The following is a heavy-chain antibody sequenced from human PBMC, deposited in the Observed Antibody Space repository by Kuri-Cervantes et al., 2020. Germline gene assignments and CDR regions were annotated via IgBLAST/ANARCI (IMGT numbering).Heavy chain of an antibody. CDR1: GGTFSSYA. CDR3: AKDYYGSGSALDY. V-gene: IGHV1-69*05. Sequence: SVKVSCKASGGTFSSYAISWVRQAPGQGLEWMGGIIPIFGTANYAQKFQGRVTMTRNTSISTAYMELSSLRSEDTAVYYCAKDYYGSGSALDYWGQGTLVTVSS. D-gene: IGHD3-10*01. J-gene: IGHJ4*02. CDR2: IIPIFGTA.